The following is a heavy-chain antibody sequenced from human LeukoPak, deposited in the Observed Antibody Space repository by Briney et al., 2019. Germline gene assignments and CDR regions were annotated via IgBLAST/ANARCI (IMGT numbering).Heavy chain of an antibody. CDR2: ISVYNGNT. CDR3: ARMQVVVAATTADWEDY. V-gene: IGHV1-18*01. Sequence: GASVKVSCKASGYTFTSYGISWVRQAPGQGLEWMGWISVYNGNTNYAQRLQGRVTMTTDTSTSTAYMELRSLRSDDTAVYYCARMQVVVAATTADWEDYWGQGTLVTVSS. J-gene: IGHJ4*02. CDR1: GYTFTSYG. D-gene: IGHD2-15*01.